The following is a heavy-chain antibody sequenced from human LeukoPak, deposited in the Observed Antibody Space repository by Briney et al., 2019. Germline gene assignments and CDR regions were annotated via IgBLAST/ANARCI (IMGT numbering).Heavy chain of an antibody. D-gene: IGHD4-17*01. Sequence: GGSLRLSCAASGSTFSSYSMNWVRQAPGKGLEWVSSISSSSSYIYYADSVKGRFTISRDNAKNSLYLQMNSLRAEDTAVYYCARDDGDYAHPVDYWGQGTLVTVSS. CDR1: GSTFSSYS. J-gene: IGHJ4*02. CDR3: ARDDGDYAHPVDY. CDR2: ISSSSSYI. V-gene: IGHV3-21*01.